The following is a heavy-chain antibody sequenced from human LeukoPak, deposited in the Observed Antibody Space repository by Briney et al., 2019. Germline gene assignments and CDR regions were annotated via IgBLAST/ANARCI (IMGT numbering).Heavy chain of an antibody. CDR3: ARAHDYGGKVYFDY. CDR1: GYTFTSYG. Sequence: GGSVKVSCKASGYTFTSYGISWVRRAPGQGLEWMGWISAYNGNTNYAQKLQGRVTMTTDTSTSTAYMELRSLRSDDTAVYYCARAHDYGGKVYFDYWGQGTLVTVSS. V-gene: IGHV1-18*01. J-gene: IGHJ4*02. CDR2: ISAYNGNT. D-gene: IGHD4-23*01.